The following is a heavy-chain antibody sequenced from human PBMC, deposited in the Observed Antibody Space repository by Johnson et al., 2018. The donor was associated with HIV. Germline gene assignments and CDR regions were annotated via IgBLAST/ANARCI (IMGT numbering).Heavy chain of an antibody. CDR1: GFTFDDYG. J-gene: IGHJ3*02. CDR2: INWNSGRT. Sequence: VQLVESGGGVVRPGDSLRLSCVASGFTFDDYGMNWVRLVPGKGLEWVAGINWNSGRTGSADSVRGRFTISRDNAANSLYLQMNSLRPEDTAVYYCARPYYNTNDYYLYSFDIWGQGTMVTVSS. V-gene: IGHV3-20*04. CDR3: ARPYYNTNDYYLYSFDI. D-gene: IGHD3-22*01.